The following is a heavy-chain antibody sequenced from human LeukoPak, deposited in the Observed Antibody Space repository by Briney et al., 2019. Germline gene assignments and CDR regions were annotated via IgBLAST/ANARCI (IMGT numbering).Heavy chain of an antibody. V-gene: IGHV3-15*01. CDR1: GFTFTNSW. Sequence: GGSLRLSCAASGFTFTNSWMSWVRQAPGKGLEWVGRVKSKADGATRDYAAPVKGRFAISRDDSKNTLYLQMNSLKTEDTAVYYCTTYLSPITVSGVSFVQDAFDILGQGTMVTVSS. D-gene: IGHD3-3*01. J-gene: IGHJ3*02. CDR2: VKSKADGATR. CDR3: TTYLSPITVSGVSFVQDAFDI.